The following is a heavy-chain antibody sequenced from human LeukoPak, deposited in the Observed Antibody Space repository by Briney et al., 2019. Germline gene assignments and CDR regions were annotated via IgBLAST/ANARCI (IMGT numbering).Heavy chain of an antibody. J-gene: IGHJ4*02. V-gene: IGHV5-51*01. CDR1: GYSFTTYW. CDR3: GRARYCGGGSCYAEY. D-gene: IGHD2-15*01. CDR2: IYPGDSDT. Sequence: GESLKISCKGSGYSFTTYWIGWVRQMPGKGLEWMGIIYPGDSDTRYSPSFQGQVTISADKSISTAYLQWSSLKASDTAMYYCGRARYCGGGSCYAEYWGQGTLVTVSS.